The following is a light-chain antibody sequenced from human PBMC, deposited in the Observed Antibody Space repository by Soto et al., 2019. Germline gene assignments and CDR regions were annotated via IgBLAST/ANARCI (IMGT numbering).Light chain of an antibody. V-gene: IGKV3D-15*01. CDR3: QQYNNWPPIT. J-gene: IGKJ5*01. Sequence: EVFMPQSPATLSVSPRERATLTCRASQSVSSNLAWYQQKPGQAPRLLIYGASTRATGIPARFSGSGSGTEFTLTISSLQSEDFAVYYCQQYNNWPPITFGQGTRLEIK. CDR2: GAS. CDR1: QSVSSN.